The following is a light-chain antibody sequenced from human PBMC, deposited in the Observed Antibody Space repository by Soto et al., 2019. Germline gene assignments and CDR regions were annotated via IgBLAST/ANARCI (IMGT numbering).Light chain of an antibody. J-gene: IGLJ1*01. Sequence: QSALTQPPSVSGSPGQSVTISCTGTSSDVGGYNYVSWFQQHPGKAPKVMIYEVSKRPSGVPDRFSDSKSGNTASLTISGLKSEDEADYYCGSNAGHVEVFGTGTKLTV. V-gene: IGLV2-11*01. CDR2: EVS. CDR1: SSDVGGYNY. CDR3: GSNAGHVEV.